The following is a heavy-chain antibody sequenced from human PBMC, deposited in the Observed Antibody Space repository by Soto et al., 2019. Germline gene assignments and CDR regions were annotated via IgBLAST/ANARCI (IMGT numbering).Heavy chain of an antibody. V-gene: IGHV1-69*13. D-gene: IGHD3-22*01. CDR3: TRDLYYFDSSAYYGHNWFDP. CDR2: IIPMFGTT. Sequence: SVKVSCKASGGTFSTYTMSWVRQSPGQGLEWMGGIIPMFGTTTYAENFQGRVTITADESTSTAYMELTSLRSEDTAVYYCTRDLYYFDSSAYYGHNWFDPWGQGTRVTVSS. J-gene: IGHJ5*02. CDR1: GGTFSTYT.